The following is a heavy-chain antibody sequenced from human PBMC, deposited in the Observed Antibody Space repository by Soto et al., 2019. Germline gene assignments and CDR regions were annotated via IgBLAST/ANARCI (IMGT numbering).Heavy chain of an antibody. CDR2: ISQSGST. Sequence: QVQLHQWGAGLLKPSETLSLACSLYSGSLSGFYWSWIRQPPGKRLEWIGEISQSGSTNYNPSLRSRVSISMDTSKNQFSLNLDSVTAADTAVYFCARDFAYFDSWGQGTLVTVSS. J-gene: IGHJ4*02. V-gene: IGHV4-34*01. D-gene: IGHD3-3*01. CDR3: ARDFAYFDS. CDR1: SGSLSGFY.